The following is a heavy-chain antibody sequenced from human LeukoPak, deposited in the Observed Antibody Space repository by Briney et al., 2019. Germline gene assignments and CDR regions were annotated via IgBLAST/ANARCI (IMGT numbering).Heavy chain of an antibody. V-gene: IGHV3-21*01. J-gene: IGHJ4*02. CDR1: GFTFSSYS. Sequence: GGSLRLSCAASGFTFSSYSMNWVRQAPGKGLEWVSAISTSSSSIYYADSVKGRFTVSRDDAKNSMYLQMNSLRAEDTAVYYCASRSGSYLEVDYWGQGTLVTVSS. CDR2: ISTSSSSI. D-gene: IGHD1-26*01. CDR3: ASRSGSYLEVDY.